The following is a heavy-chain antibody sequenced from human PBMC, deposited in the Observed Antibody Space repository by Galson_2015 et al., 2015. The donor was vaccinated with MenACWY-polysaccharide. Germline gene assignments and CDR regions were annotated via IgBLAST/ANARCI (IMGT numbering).Heavy chain of an antibody. D-gene: IGHD6-13*01. CDR1: GSRFSNSG. CDR2: IQYDGSNK. V-gene: IGHV3-30*02. CDR3: AREGDTYRSGRYGS. J-gene: IGHJ4*02. Sequence: SLRLSCAASGSRFSNSGMHWVRQAPGKGLEWVAVIQYDGSNKVYADSVKGRFTISRDKSRNTLYLQMDSLRPEDTAVYFCAREGDTYRSGRYGSWGQGTLVTVSS.